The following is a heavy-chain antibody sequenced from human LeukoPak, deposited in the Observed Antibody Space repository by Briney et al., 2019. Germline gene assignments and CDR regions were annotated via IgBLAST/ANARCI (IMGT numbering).Heavy chain of an antibody. CDR2: ISWNSGSI. V-gene: IGHV3-9*01. Sequence: PGRSLRLSCAASGFTFDDYAMHWVRQAPGKGLEWVSGISWNSGSIGYADSVKGRFTISRDNAKNSLYLQMNSLRAEDTALYYCAGDPSAAGRVYWGQGTLVTVSS. J-gene: IGHJ4*02. D-gene: IGHD6-13*01. CDR3: AGDPSAAGRVY. CDR1: GFTFDDYA.